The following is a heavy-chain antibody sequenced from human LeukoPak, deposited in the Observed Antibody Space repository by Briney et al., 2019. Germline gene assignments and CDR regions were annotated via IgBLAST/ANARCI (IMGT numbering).Heavy chain of an antibody. CDR1: RLTFSSYG. D-gene: IGHD2-21*01. CDR2: ISYDGSNK. Sequence: SPPKLTCPTSRLTFSSYGIHRGRQAPAKKKEWVAIISYDGSNKYYADSVKGRFTISRDNSKNTLYLQMNSLRAEDMAVYYCAKDRGGLMVIYFFDYWGQGTLVSVSS. J-gene: IGHJ4*02. CDR3: AKDRGGLMVIYFFDY. V-gene: IGHV3-30*18.